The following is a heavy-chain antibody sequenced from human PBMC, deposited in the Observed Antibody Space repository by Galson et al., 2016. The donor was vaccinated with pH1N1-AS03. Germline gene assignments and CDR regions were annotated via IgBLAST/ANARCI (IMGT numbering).Heavy chain of an antibody. CDR2: INPNNGVT. V-gene: IGHV1-2*04. J-gene: IGHJ6*02. CDR3: ARDPRGPCSSASCPTTYYFGMDV. D-gene: IGHD1-26*01. Sequence: SVKVSCKASGYIFTGFYVHWVRQAPGQGLEWMGWINPNNGVTNYAQKFQAWVTMTGDTSISTAYMELYGLKSDDTAVYYFARDPRGPCSSASCPTTYYFGMDVWGQGTTVIVSS. CDR1: GYIFTGFY.